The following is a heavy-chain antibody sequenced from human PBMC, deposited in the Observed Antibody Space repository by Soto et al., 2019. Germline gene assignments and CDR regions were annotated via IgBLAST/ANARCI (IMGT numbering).Heavy chain of an antibody. CDR1: GFTFSSYA. V-gene: IGHV3-23*01. D-gene: IGHD2-8*01. Sequence: PGGSLRLSCAASGFTFSSYAMSWVRQAPGKGLEWISSVTSAFSTYYADSVKGRFTISRDNSKDTVYLQMNSLRAEDTAVYYCAHEGRTMAPRPTYYFGLDVWGQGTTVTVSS. J-gene: IGHJ6*02. CDR3: AHEGRTMAPRPTYYFGLDV. CDR2: VTSAFST.